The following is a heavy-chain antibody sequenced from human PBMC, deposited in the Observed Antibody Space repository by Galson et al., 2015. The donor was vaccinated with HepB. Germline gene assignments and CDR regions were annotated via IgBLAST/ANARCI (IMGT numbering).Heavy chain of an antibody. Sequence: CAISGDSVSSDSATWNWIRQSPSRGLEWLGRTYYRSKWHNDYALSVKSRISINADTSKNQISLQLNSVSREDTAVYYCAGVPLLFVDAGGYDALYSWVQGALGT. CDR3: AGVPLLFVDAGGYDALYS. D-gene: IGHD3-22*01. CDR2: TYYRSKWHN. V-gene: IGHV6-1*01. CDR1: GDSVSSDSAT. J-gene: IGHJ3*02.